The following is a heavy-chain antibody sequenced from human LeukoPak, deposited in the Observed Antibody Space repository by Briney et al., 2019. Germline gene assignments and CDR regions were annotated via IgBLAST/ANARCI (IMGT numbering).Heavy chain of an antibody. V-gene: IGHV4-61*02. Sequence: SQTLSLTCTVSGGSISSGSYYWSWIRQPAGKGLEWIGRIYTSGSTNYNPSLKSRVTISVDTSKNQFSMKLSSVTAADTDVYYCARVIAVAGTGDYYFDYWGQGTLVTVS. J-gene: IGHJ4*02. CDR2: IYTSGST. CDR3: ARVIAVAGTGDYYFDY. CDR1: GGSISSGSYY. D-gene: IGHD6-19*01.